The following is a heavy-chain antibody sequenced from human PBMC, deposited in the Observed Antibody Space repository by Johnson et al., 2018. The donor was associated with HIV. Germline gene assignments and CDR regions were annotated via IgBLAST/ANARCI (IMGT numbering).Heavy chain of an antibody. CDR2: ISGSGGST. CDR1: GFTVSSNY. CDR3: AKVGSGWYDPHDAFDI. D-gene: IGHD6-19*01. J-gene: IGHJ3*02. Sequence: VQLVESGGGVVQPGGSLRRPCAASGFTVSSNYMNWVRQAPGKGLERVSAISGSGGSTYYADSVKGRFTISRDNSKNTLYLQMNSLRAEDTAVYYCAKVGSGWYDPHDAFDIWGQGTMVTVSS. V-gene: IGHV3-23*04.